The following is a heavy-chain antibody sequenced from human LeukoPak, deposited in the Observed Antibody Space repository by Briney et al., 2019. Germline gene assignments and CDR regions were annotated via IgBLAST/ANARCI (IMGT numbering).Heavy chain of an antibody. CDR1: GGSISSYY. CDR2: IYYSGST. V-gene: IGHV4-59*12. D-gene: IGHD2-2*01. Sequence: SETLSLTCTVSGGSISSYYWSWIRQPPGKGLEWIGYIYYSGSTNYNPSLKSRVTISVDTSKNQFSLKLSSVTAADTAVYYCARENGQLLRYWGQGTLVTVSS. J-gene: IGHJ4*02. CDR3: ARENGQLLRY.